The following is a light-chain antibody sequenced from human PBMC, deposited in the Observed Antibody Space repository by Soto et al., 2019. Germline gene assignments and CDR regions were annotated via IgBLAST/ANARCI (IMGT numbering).Light chain of an antibody. Sequence: DIQMTQSPSSLSASVGDRVTITCRASQSISNYLNWYQQKPGKAPILLIYGASNLQSGVPSRFSGSGYGTDFTLTISSLQPEDFATYYCQQSYSTPRTFGQGTKVEIK. CDR3: QQSYSTPRT. V-gene: IGKV1-39*01. J-gene: IGKJ1*01. CDR1: QSISNY. CDR2: GAS.